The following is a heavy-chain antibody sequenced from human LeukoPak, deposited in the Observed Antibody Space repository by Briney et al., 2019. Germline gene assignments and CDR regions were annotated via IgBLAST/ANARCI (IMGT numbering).Heavy chain of an antibody. CDR3: AKDRERYSSSWSYFDY. CDR2: IRYTGSDK. J-gene: IGHJ4*02. CDR1: GFTFSYYG. V-gene: IGHV3-30*02. D-gene: IGHD6-13*01. Sequence: GGSLRLSCAASGFTFSYYGMHWVRQAPGKGLEWVAFIRYTGSDKYYADSVKGRFTISRDNSKNTLYLQMNSLRAEDTALYYCAKDRERYSSSWSYFDYWGQGTLVTVSS.